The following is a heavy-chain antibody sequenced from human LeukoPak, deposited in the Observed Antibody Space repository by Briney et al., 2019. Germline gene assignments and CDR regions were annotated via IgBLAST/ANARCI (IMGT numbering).Heavy chain of an antibody. CDR2: IYSGGST. CDR1: AFTFDDYG. J-gene: IGHJ5*02. D-gene: IGHD2-2*01. Sequence: GGSLRLSCAASAFTFDDYGMSWVRQAPGKGLEWVSVIYSGGSTYYADSVKGRFTISRDNSKNTLYLQMNSLRAEDTAVYYCAKDGSSSTNWFDPWGQGTLVTVSS. V-gene: IGHV3-23*03. CDR3: AKDGSSSTNWFDP.